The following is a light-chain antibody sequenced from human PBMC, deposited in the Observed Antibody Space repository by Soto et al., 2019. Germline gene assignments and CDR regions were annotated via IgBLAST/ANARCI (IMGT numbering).Light chain of an antibody. Sequence: QSVLTQPPSASGSPGQSVTISCTGTPSDVGGSNSVSWYQQHPGKAPNLMIYDVNKRPSGVPDRFSGSKSGNTASLTVSVLQAAEEAYYFCSSYAPSDVVFGGGTKLTVL. CDR2: DVN. J-gene: IGLJ2*01. V-gene: IGLV2-8*01. CDR3: SSYAPSDVV. CDR1: PSDVGGSNS.